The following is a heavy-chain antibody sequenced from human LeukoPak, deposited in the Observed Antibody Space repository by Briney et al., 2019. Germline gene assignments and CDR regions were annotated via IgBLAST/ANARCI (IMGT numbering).Heavy chain of an antibody. CDR3: ARERGRGRDSPWFDY. V-gene: IGHV3-21*04. Sequence: GGSLRLSCAASGFTFSSYSMNWVRQAPGKGLEWVSSISSSSSYIYYGDSVKGRFTISRDNAKNSLYLQMNSLRAEDTAVYYCARERGRGRDSPWFDYWGQGTLVTVSS. CDR1: GFTFSSYS. J-gene: IGHJ4*02. CDR2: ISSSSSYI. D-gene: IGHD1-26*01.